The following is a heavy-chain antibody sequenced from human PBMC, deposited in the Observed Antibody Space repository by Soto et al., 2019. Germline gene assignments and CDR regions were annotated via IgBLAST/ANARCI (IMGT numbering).Heavy chain of an antibody. CDR2: MYYSATT. J-gene: IGHJ2*01. Sequence: QVQLQESGPGLVKPSQTLSLTCTVSGGSISSGGSYWSWIRQSPGKGLEWLGHMYYSATTYYNPSLNSRLTISLDTSKSQFSLNLTSVAAAATGIYYCARAHSVTITCSYLDPWGRGTLVTVSS. V-gene: IGHV4-31*03. D-gene: IGHD3-10*01. CDR3: ARAHSVTITCSYLDP. CDR1: GGSISSGGSY.